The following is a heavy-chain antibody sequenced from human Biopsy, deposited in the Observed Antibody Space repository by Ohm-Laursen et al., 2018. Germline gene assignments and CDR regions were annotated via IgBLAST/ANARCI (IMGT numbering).Heavy chain of an antibody. CDR1: GDSISIYY. J-gene: IGHJ4*02. CDR3: ARVRIKTSGVLIPETYYFDS. Sequence: GTLSLTCTVSGDSISIYYWSWIRQPPGKGLEWIGNFYYSGSTNYNPSLKSRITMSLDRSKSQVSLRMNSVTAADTAVYYCARVRIKTSGVLIPETYYFDSWGQGTLVTVSS. CDR2: FYYSGST. D-gene: IGHD3-3*01. V-gene: IGHV4-59*01.